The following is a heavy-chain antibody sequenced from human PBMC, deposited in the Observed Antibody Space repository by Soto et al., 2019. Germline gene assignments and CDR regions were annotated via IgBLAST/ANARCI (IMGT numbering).Heavy chain of an antibody. V-gene: IGHV4-59*01. Sequence: SSETLSLTCTVSGGSIINYYWNWIRQPPGKGLEWIGYIYNSGSTNSNPSLKSRVTISVDTSKNQFSLKLSYVTAADTAVYYCARTNAFDIWGQGTLVTVS. CDR3: ARTNAFDI. J-gene: IGHJ3*02. CDR2: IYNSGST. CDR1: GGSIINYY.